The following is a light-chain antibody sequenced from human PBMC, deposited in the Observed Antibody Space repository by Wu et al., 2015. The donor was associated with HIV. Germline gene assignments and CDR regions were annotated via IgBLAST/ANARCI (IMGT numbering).Light chain of an antibody. CDR3: QQHYKWPLT. Sequence: EIVLTQSPATLSLSPGERATLSCRASQSVSSSLAWYQQKPGQAPRLLIFDASNRATGISDRFSGGGFVTDFTLTIRSLEPEDSAVYYCQQHYKWPLTFGQGTRLEIK. CDR2: DAS. CDR1: QSVSSS. V-gene: IGKV3-11*01. J-gene: IGKJ5*01.